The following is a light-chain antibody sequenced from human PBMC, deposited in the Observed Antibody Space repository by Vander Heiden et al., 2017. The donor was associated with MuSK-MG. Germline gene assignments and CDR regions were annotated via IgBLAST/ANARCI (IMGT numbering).Light chain of an antibody. CDR3: SAYTSSSTPMV. CDR2: DDS. V-gene: IGLV2-14*01. Sequence: QSALTHPASVSGSPGQSITISCTGTSSDVGGYNSVSWYQQHPGKAPKLMIYDDSNRPSGVSDRFSGSKSGNTASLTITGLQAEDEADYYCSAYTSSSTPMVFGGGTKLTVL. J-gene: IGLJ2*01. CDR1: SSDVGGYNS.